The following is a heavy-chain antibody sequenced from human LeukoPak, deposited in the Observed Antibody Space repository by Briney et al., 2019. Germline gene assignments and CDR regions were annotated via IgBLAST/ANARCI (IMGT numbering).Heavy chain of an antibody. Sequence: ASVRVSCKASGDTFTSYGISWVRQAPGQGLEWMGWISADNGNTNYAQKLQGRVTMTTDTSTSTAYMELRSLRSDDTAVYYCARWGITIFNRRMDVWGQGTTVTVSS. CDR2: ISADNGNT. J-gene: IGHJ6*02. D-gene: IGHD3-9*01. CDR1: GDTFTSYG. CDR3: ARWGITIFNRRMDV. V-gene: IGHV1-18*01.